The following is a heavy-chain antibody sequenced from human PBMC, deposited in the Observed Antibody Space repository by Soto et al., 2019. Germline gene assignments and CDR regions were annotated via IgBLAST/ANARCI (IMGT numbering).Heavy chain of an antibody. CDR3: ARDPTTVFYFDY. V-gene: IGHV3-33*01. CDR2: IWYDGSNK. Sequence: PGGSLRLSCAASGFTFSSYGMHWVRQAPGKGLEWVAVIWYDGSNKYYADSVKGRFTISRDNSKNTLYLQMNSLRAEDTAVYYCARDPTTVFYFDYWGQGTLVTVS. J-gene: IGHJ4*02. CDR1: GFTFSSYG. D-gene: IGHD4-17*01.